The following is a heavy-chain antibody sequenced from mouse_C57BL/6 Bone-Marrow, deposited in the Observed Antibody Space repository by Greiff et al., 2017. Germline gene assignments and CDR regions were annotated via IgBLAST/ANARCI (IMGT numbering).Heavy chain of an antibody. CDR1: GFNIKDDY. CDR3: TTYLFDY. CDR2: IAPENGAT. J-gene: IGHJ2*01. Sequence: EVQLQESGAELVRPGASVKLSCTASGFNIKDDYMHWVKQRPEQGLEWIGWIAPENGATEYASKVQGKATITADTSTNTAYLQLSSLTSEDADVYYCTTYLFDYWGQGTTLTVSS. V-gene: IGHV14-4*01.